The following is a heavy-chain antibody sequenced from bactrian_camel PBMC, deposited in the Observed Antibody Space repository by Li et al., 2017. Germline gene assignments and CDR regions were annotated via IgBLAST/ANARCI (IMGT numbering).Heavy chain of an antibody. D-gene: IGHD3*01. J-gene: IGHJ4*01. V-gene: IGHV3S42*01. CDR1: GFTFSSVS. Sequence: VQLVESGGGLVQPGGSLRLSCAASGFTFSSVSMTWVRQAPGKGLEWVSSINGGGSATTYTDSVRGRFTISRDNAKNALYPQMTALRSEDTALYYCATGRPTAVRPDFGYCSDWGQGTQVTVS. CDR3: ATGRPTAVRPDFGYCSD. CDR2: INGGGSAT.